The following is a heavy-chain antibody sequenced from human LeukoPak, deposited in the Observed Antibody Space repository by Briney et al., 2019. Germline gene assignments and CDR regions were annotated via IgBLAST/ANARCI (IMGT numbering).Heavy chain of an antibody. Sequence: KPSETLSLTCAVYGGSLNDYLWSWIRQPPGQGLEWIGEVGHSGTTNYNPPLKSRVTISVDTSKNQFSLKLNSVTAADTAVYFCARELISSRAAFDTWGQGTVVTVSS. D-gene: IGHD3-10*01. CDR2: VGHSGTT. V-gene: IGHV4-34*01. J-gene: IGHJ3*02. CDR1: GGSLNDYL. CDR3: ARELISSRAAFDT.